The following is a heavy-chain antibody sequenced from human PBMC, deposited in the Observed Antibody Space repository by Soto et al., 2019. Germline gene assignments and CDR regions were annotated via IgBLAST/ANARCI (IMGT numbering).Heavy chain of an antibody. CDR2: TYYRSKWYD. Sequence: SQTLSLTCAIFGDSVSSKSVAWNWIRQSPSRGLEWLGRTYYRSKWYDDYAVSVKSRIIINPDTSKNQFSLQLNPVTPEDTAVYYCARVRFEQQMSHFYYWGQGILVTVSS. V-gene: IGHV6-1*01. J-gene: IGHJ4*02. CDR1: GDSVSSKSVA. D-gene: IGHD6-13*01. CDR3: ARVRFEQQMSHFYY.